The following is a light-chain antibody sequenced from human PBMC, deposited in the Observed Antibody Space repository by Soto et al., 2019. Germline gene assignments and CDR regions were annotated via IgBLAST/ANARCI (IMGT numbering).Light chain of an antibody. CDR1: SSDVGGYNY. J-gene: IGLJ1*01. CDR2: DVS. V-gene: IGLV2-14*01. CDR3: SSYTSSSLDV. Sequence: QSALTQPASVSGSPGQSITISCTGTSSDVGGYNYVSWYQQHPGKAPKLMIYDVSNRPSGVSNRFSGSKSGNTASLTISGPQAEDEADYYCSSYTSSSLDVFGTGTKLTVL.